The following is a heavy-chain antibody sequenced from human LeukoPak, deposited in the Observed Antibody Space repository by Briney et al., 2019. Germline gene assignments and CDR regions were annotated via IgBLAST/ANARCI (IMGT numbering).Heavy chain of an antibody. V-gene: IGHV3-33*06. CDR2: IWYDGSNK. Sequence: PGGSLRLSCAASGFTFSSYGMHWVRQAPGKGLEWVAVIWYDGSNKYYADSVKGRFTISRDNSKNTLYLQMNSLRAEDTAVYYCAKDGGYCSGGSCYSGVLVHYWGQGTLATVSS. CDR3: AKDGGYCSGGSCYSGVLVHY. D-gene: IGHD2-15*01. CDR1: GFTFSSYG. J-gene: IGHJ4*02.